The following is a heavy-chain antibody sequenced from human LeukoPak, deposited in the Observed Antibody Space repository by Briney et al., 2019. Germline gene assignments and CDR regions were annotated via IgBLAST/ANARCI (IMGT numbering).Heavy chain of an antibody. D-gene: IGHD2-15*01. CDR1: GFTFSSYG. CDR3: TSTAVVAANDYYYYYMDV. CDR2: IRYDGSNK. V-gene: IGHV3-30*02. J-gene: IGHJ6*03. Sequence: GGSLRLSCAASGFTFSSYGMHWVRQAPGKGLEWVAFIRYDGSNKYYADSVKGRFTISRDNSKNTPYLQMNSLKTEDTAVYYFTSTAVVAANDYYYYYMDVWGKGTTVTVSS.